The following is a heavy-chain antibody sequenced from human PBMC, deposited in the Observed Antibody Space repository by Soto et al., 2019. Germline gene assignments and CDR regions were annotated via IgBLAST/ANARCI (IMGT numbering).Heavy chain of an antibody. V-gene: IGHV3-15*07. D-gene: IGHD3-22*01. CDR3: TTDVYSSGYYLYY. Sequence: GGSLRLSCAASGFTFSNAWMNWVRQAPGKGLEWVGRIKSKTDGGTTDYAAPVKGRFTISRDDSKNTLYLQMNSLKTEDTAVYYCTTDVYSSGYYLYYWGQGTLVTVSS. CDR1: GFTFSNAW. J-gene: IGHJ4*02. CDR2: IKSKTDGGTT.